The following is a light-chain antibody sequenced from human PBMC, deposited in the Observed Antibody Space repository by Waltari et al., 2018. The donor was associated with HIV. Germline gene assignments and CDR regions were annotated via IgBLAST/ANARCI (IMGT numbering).Light chain of an antibody. Sequence: QSALTQPASVSGSPGQSITISCTGTSSDIGGYDHVCWYQQHPGRAPKLKIYDVINRPSGVSDRFSGSKSGNTASLTISGLQTEDEADYYCSSFTSGTTWVFGGGTKVTVL. CDR3: SSFTSGTTWV. CDR2: DVI. V-gene: IGLV2-14*03. J-gene: IGLJ3*02. CDR1: SSDIGGYDH.